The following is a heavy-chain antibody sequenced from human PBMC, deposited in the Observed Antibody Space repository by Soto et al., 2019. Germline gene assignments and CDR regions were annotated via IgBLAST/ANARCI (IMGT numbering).Heavy chain of an antibody. CDR3: ARHRAVFDTRMYFDY. CDR1: GGSFSGYY. Sequence: SETLSLTCAVYGGSFSGYYWSWIRQPPGKGLEWIGEINHSGSTNYNPSLKSRVTISVDTSKNQFSLKLSSVTAADTAVYYCARHRAVFDTRMYFDYWGQGTLVTVSS. D-gene: IGHD2-2*02. J-gene: IGHJ4*02. CDR2: INHSGST. V-gene: IGHV4-34*01.